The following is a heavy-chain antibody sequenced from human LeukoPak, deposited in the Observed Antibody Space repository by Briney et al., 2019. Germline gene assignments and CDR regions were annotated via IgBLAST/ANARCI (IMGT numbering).Heavy chain of an antibody. CDR1: GGSFSGYY. D-gene: IGHD6-19*01. CDR3: ARVLEGSSGQHWYFDL. J-gene: IGHJ2*01. V-gene: IGHV4-34*01. CDR2: INHSGST. Sequence: SETLSPTCAIYGGSFSGYYWSWIRQPPGKGLEWIGEINHSGSTNYNPSLKSRVTISVDTSKNQFSLRLSSVTAADTAVYYCARVLEGSSGQHWYFDLWGRGTLVTVSS.